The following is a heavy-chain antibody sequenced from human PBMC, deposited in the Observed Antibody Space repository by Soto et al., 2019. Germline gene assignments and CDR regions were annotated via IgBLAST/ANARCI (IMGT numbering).Heavy chain of an antibody. CDR3: ARGYSGEDY. J-gene: IGHJ4*02. D-gene: IGHD6-25*01. Sequence: EVQLVESGGGLVQPGGSLRLSCAASGFIFDTYWMSWVRQAPGKGLQWVASMNEDGSDIYYVDSVKGRFTISRDNAKNSVFLQMNSLRAEDTALYYCARGYSGEDYWCQGTLVTVSS. V-gene: IGHV3-7*01. CDR2: MNEDGSDI. CDR1: GFIFDTYW.